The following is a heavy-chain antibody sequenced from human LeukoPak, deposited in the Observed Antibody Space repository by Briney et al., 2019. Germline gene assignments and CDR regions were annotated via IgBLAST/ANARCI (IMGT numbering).Heavy chain of an antibody. V-gene: IGHV4-59*01. CDR3: ARGLRSSDGYNYDYFDD. CDR1: GGSISSYY. J-gene: IGHJ4*02. D-gene: IGHD5-24*01. CDR2: IYYSGST. Sequence: SETLSLTCTVSGGSISSYYWSWLRQPPGKGLEWVGNIYYSGSTNYNPSLKSRVTISVDTSKNQFSLKLTSVTAADTAVYYCARGLRSSDGYNYDYFDDWGQGTLVTVSS.